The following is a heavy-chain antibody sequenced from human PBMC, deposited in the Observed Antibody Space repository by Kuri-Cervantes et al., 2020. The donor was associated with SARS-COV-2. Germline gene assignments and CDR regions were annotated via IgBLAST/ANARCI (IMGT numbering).Heavy chain of an antibody. CDR1: GYTFTSYD. CDR2: MNPNSGNT. V-gene: IGHV1-8*03. D-gene: IGHD3-3*01. Sequence: ASVKVSCKASGYTFTSYDINWVRQATGQGLEWMGWMNPNSGNTGYAQKFQGRVTITRNTSISTAYMELSSLRSDDTAVYYCARDGYDFWSGYYTFDYYYYYMDVWGKGTTVTVSS. J-gene: IGHJ6*03. CDR3: ARDGYDFWSGYYTFDYYYYYMDV.